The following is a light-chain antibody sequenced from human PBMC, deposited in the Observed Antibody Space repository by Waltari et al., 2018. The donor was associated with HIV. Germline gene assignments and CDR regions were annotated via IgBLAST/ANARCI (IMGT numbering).Light chain of an antibody. Sequence: QSALTQSPSASGSPGQSVNISCSGANSDIRDYNYVSWYQQHSDRPPKLIIFEVTKRPAGVRDRFSGSKSGNTASLFVSGLQPEDEATYFCSSFAGTHKLFGGGTKLTVL. CDR3: SSFAGTHKL. V-gene: IGLV2-8*01. CDR1: NSDIRDYNY. CDR2: EVT. J-gene: IGLJ2*01.